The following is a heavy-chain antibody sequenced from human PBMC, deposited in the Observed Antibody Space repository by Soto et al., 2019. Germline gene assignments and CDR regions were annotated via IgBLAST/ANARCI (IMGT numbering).Heavy chain of an antibody. D-gene: IGHD3-22*01. V-gene: IGHV1-69*13. CDR2: IIPIFGTA. J-gene: IGHJ4*02. Sequence: GASVKVSCKASGGTFSSYAISWVRQAPGQGLEWMGGIIPIFGTANYAQKFQGRVTITADESTSTAYMELSSLRSEDTAVYYCARDLAPYDSSGYYFDYWGQGTLVTDS. CDR1: GGTFSSYA. CDR3: ARDLAPYDSSGYYFDY.